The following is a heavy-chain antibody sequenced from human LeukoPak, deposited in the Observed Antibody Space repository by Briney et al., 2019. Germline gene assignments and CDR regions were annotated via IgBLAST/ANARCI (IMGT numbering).Heavy chain of an antibody. J-gene: IGHJ3*02. D-gene: IGHD3-22*01. CDR2: IRYDGSNK. V-gene: IGHV3-30*02. CDR1: GFTFSSYG. Sequence: GGSLRLSCAASGFTFSSYGMHWVRQAPGKGLEWVAFIRYDGSNKYYADSVMGRFTISRDNSKNTLYLQMNSLRAEDTAVYYCARVSYYDSGAFDIWGQGTMVTVSS. CDR3: ARVSYYDSGAFDI.